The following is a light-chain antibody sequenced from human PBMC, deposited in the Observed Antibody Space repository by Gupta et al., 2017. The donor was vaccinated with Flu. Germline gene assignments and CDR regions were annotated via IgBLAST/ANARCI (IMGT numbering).Light chain of an antibody. CDR2: NVS. J-gene: IGKJ5*01. Sequence: DYVMTQSPLSLSVTLGQPASNSCRSSESLVYSYGTTYLSWFQQRPGQSPRRLIYNVSNRVSGVPDRFSGSGSGTDFTLKISRAEDEDVGVYYCMKGTLWPPITFGQGTRLEIK. V-gene: IGKV2-30*01. CDR1: ESLVYSYGTTY. CDR3: MKGTLWPPIT.